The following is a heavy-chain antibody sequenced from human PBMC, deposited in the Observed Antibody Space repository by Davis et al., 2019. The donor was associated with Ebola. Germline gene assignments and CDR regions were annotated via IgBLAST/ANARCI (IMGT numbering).Heavy chain of an antibody. D-gene: IGHD3-10*01. CDR1: GFTVSSNY. CDR3: AREALGSRGNWFDP. Sequence: GGSLRLSCAASGFTVSSNYMSWVRQAPGKGLEWVSVIYSGGSTYYADSVKGRFTISRHNSKNTLYLQMNSLRAEDTAVYYCAREALGSRGNWFDPWGQGTLVTVSS. V-gene: IGHV3-53*04. CDR2: IYSGGST. J-gene: IGHJ5*02.